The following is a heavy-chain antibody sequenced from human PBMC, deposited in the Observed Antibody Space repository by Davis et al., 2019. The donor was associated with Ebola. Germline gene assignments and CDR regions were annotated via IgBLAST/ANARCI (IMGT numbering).Heavy chain of an antibody. CDR2: ISASNGNT. CDR1: GYTFTSYG. J-gene: IGHJ6*02. D-gene: IGHD4-17*01. Sequence: AASVKVSCKASGYTFTSYGISWVRQAPGQGLEWMGWISASNGNTDYAQKLQGRVTMTTDTSTSTAYMELRSLRSDDTAVYYCALRLRYYYGMDVWGQGTLVTVSS. V-gene: IGHV1-18*04. CDR3: ALRLRYYYGMDV.